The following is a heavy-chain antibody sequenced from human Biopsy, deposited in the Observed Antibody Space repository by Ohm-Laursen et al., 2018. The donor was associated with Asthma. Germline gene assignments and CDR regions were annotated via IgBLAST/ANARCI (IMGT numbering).Heavy chain of an antibody. J-gene: IGHJ4*02. CDR1: GGSITSSSYY. Sequence: SDTLSLTCTVSGGSITSSSYYWGWIRQPPGKGMEWIGNMYHSGSPYYHPSLKSRATISVDTSKNQLSLKMSSVTAADTAVYFCVRHQYSSSWSTFDYWGQGALVTVSS. D-gene: IGHD3-22*01. V-gene: IGHV4-39*01. CDR2: MYHSGSP. CDR3: VRHQYSSSWSTFDY.